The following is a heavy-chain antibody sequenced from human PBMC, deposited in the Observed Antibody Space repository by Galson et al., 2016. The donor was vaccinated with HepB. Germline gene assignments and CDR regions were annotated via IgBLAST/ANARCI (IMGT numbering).Heavy chain of an antibody. CDR1: GGPFSSNV. Sequence: SVKVSCKASGGPFSSNVISWVRQAPGQGLEWMGIINPSGGSTSYAQKFQGRVTVTRDTSTSTVYMELSSLRSEDTAVYYCARGTGTGGYFDYWGQGTLVTVST. CDR3: ARGTGTGGYFDY. D-gene: IGHD3/OR15-3a*01. V-gene: IGHV1-46*01. CDR2: INPSGGST. J-gene: IGHJ4*02.